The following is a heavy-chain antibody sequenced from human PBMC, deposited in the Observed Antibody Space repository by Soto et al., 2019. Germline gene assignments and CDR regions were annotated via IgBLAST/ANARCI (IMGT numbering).Heavy chain of an antibody. J-gene: IGHJ6*02. Sequence: QVQLVQSGAEVKEPGSSVKVSCKASGGSFSSYAISWVRQATGQGLEWMGGIVPILETPSYAQKFQVRVSITADESTSTAYMELTSLRSEDTAVYYCARDVWQQLVGDFYYYYGMDVWGQGTTVTVSS. V-gene: IGHV1-69*01. CDR2: IVPILETP. CDR3: ARDVWQQLVGDFYYYYGMDV. D-gene: IGHD1-1*01. CDR1: GGSFSSYA.